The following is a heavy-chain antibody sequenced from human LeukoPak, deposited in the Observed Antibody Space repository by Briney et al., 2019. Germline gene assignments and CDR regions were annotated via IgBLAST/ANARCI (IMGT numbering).Heavy chain of an antibody. D-gene: IGHD5-12*01. CDR1: GGSFRGYY. V-gene: IGHV4-34*01. J-gene: IGHJ6*02. Sequence: SETLSLTCAVSGGSFRGYYWTWIRQPPGKGLEWIGEINHSGNANYNPSLKSRVTISLDMSENHFSLKLSSVTAADTAVYYCARGRRVNIVATIGSFPHIYYYGMDVWGQGTTVTVSS. CDR3: ARGRRVNIVATIGSFPHIYYYGMDV. CDR2: INHSGNA.